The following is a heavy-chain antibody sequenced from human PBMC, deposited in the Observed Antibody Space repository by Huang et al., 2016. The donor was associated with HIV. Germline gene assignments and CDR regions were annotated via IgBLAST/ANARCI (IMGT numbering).Heavy chain of an antibody. CDR1: GFTFGDFN. Sequence: EVQMVESGGGLVQPGTSLRLSCASSGFTFGDFNMNWVRQAPGKGLDWISFISSSSNSKLYAASVKGRFTISRDNARNSLYLQLKSLRVEDTAVYYCARESCSGGTCYLFDFWGQGVLVTVSS. J-gene: IGHJ4*02. CDR3: ARESCSGGTCYLFDF. CDR2: ISSSSNSK. V-gene: IGHV3-48*04. D-gene: IGHD2-15*01.